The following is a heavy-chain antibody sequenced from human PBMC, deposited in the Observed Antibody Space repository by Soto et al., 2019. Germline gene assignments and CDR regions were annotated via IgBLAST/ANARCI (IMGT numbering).Heavy chain of an antibody. CDR1: GGSISSDSFY. D-gene: IGHD2-15*01. J-gene: IGHJ6*01. Sequence: XETLSLTCTVSGGSISSDSFYWAWIRQPPGKGLEWIGIIYYSGDTYYNPSLAGRLTMSVDTSNQFSLTLRSVTAADTALYYCARNQPQRYCSGGTCRPAYGMDVWGQGTTVTVYS. V-gene: IGHV4-39*01. CDR2: IYYSGDT. CDR3: ARNQPQRYCSGGTCRPAYGMDV.